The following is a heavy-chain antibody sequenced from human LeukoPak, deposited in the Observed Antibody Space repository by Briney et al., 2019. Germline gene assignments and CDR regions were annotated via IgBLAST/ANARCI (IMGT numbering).Heavy chain of an antibody. CDR2: ISAYNGNT. J-gene: IGHJ3*02. D-gene: IGHD1-26*01. CDR3: ARALVGATLTAFDI. V-gene: IGHV1-18*01. CDR1: GYTFTSYG. Sequence: EASVKVSCKASGYTFTSYGISWVRQAPGQGLEWMGWISAYNGNTNYAQKFQGRVTMTRDTSISTAYMELSRLRSDDTAVYYCARALVGATLTAFDIWGQGTMVTVSS.